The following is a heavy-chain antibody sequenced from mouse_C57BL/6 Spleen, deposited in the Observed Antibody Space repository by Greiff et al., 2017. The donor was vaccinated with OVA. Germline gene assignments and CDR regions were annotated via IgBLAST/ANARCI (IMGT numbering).Heavy chain of an antibody. J-gene: IGHJ1*03. D-gene: IGHD2-4*01. V-gene: IGHV8-12*01. Sequence: QVTLKESGPGILQSSQTLSLTCSFSGFSLSTSGMGVSWIRQPSGKGLEWLAHIYWDDDKRYNPSLKSRLTISKDTSRNQVFLKITSVDTADTATYYCARFDYEYFDVWGTGTTVTVSS. CDR1: GFSLSTSGMG. CDR2: IYWDDDK. CDR3: ARFDYEYFDV.